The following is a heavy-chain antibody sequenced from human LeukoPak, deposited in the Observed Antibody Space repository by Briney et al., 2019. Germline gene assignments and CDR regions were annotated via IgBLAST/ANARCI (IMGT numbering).Heavy chain of an antibody. J-gene: IGHJ4*02. CDR3: ARGPHSSSWYGY. D-gene: IGHD6-13*01. CDR1: GFTFSSYS. CDR2: ISSSSSYI. V-gene: IGHV3-21*01. Sequence: PGGSLRLSCAASGFTFSSYSMNWVRQAPGKGLEWVSSISSSSSYIYYADSVKGRFTISRDNAKNSLYLQMNSLRAEDTAVYYCARGPHSSSWYGYWGQGTLVTVSS.